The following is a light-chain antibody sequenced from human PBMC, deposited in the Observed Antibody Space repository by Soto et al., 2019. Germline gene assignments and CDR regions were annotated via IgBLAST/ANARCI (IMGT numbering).Light chain of an antibody. CDR1: QSISSW. Sequence: DIQMTQSPSTLSASVGDRVTITCRASQSISSWLAWYQQKPGKAPKLLIYKASSLESVVPSRFSGSRSGTEFTLTISSLQPDDFATYYCQQYNSYPWTLGQGTKVEIK. J-gene: IGKJ1*01. CDR2: KAS. CDR3: QQYNSYPWT. V-gene: IGKV1-5*03.